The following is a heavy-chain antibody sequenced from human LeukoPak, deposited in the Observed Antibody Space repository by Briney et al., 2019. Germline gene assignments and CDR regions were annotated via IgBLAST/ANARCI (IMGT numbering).Heavy chain of an antibody. D-gene: IGHD6-19*01. Sequence: GGSLRLSCAASGFTFTSYAMSWVRQAPGKGLEWVSYISSSGSTIYYADSVKGRFTISRDNAKNSLYLQMNSLRAEDTAVYYCARVSIPSGWYAFHDYWGQGTLVTVSS. V-gene: IGHV3-48*03. CDR2: ISSSGSTI. CDR3: ARVSIPSGWYAFHDY. CDR1: GFTFTSYA. J-gene: IGHJ4*02.